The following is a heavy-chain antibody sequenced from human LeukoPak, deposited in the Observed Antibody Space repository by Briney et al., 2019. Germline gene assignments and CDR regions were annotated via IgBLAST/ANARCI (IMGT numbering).Heavy chain of an antibody. CDR3: ATPGRIPEAAHWFDP. CDR2: IKSRTGGGTT. D-gene: IGHD6-13*01. CDR1: GFTFPNAW. V-gene: IGHV3-15*01. J-gene: IGHJ5*02. Sequence: GGSLRLSCAASGFTFPNAWMSWLRQAPGKGLEWVGHIKSRTGGGTTDYAAPVKGRFTISRDDSENTVYLQMNSLKTEDTAVYYCATPGRIPEAAHWFDPWGQGTLVTVSS.